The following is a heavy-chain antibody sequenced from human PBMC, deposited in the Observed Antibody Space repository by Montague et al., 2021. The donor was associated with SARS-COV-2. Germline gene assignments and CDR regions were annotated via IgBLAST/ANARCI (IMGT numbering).Heavy chain of an antibody. CDR2: IYYSGST. J-gene: IGHJ5*02. CDR3: ARHSPFTIFGVVTTPSWFDP. V-gene: IGHV4-39*01. Sequence: SETLSLTCTVSGGSISSSSYYWVWIRQPPGKGLEWIGSIYYSGSTYYNPSLKSRVTISVDTSKNQFSLKLSSVTAADTAVYYCARHSPFTIFGVVTTPSWFDPWGQGTLVTVSS. D-gene: IGHD3-3*01. CDR1: GGSISSSSYY.